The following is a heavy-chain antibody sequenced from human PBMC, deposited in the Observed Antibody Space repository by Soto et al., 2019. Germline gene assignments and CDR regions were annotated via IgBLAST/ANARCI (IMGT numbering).Heavy chain of an antibody. CDR1: GFTFSAYG. D-gene: IGHD2-21*02. CDR3: AKGSRSSAVTATRVYGMDV. CDR2: ISHDGTNK. J-gene: IGHJ6*02. Sequence: GGSLRLSCTPSGFTFSAYGMHWVRQAPGKGLEWVAAISHDGTNKYYGDSVRGRFTISRDNSKNTLYLQMNTLRNEDTAVYYCAKGSRSSAVTATRVYGMDVWGQGTTVTVSS. V-gene: IGHV3-30*18.